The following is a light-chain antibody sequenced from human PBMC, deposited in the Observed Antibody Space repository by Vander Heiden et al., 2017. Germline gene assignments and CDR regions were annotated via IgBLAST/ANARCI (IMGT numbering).Light chain of an antibody. CDR2: GNI. CDR1: SSNIGAGYD. Sequence: QSVLTQPPSMSGAPGQGVTISCTGSSSNIGAGYDVHWYQQLPGTAPKLLIYGNINRPSGVPDRFSGSKSGTSASLAITGLQAEDEADYYCQSYDSSLSGSVFGGGTKLTVL. J-gene: IGLJ3*02. V-gene: IGLV1-40*01. CDR3: QSYDSSLSGSV.